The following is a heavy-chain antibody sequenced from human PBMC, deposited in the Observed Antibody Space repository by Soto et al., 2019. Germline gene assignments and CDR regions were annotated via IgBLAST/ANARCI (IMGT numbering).Heavy chain of an antibody. CDR1: GYSFTSYW. CDR2: IYPGDSDT. J-gene: IGHJ5*02. CDR3: ARQRYCSSTSCHRFGP. Sequence: GESLKISCKGSGYSFTSYWIGWVRQMPGKGLEWMGIIYPGDSDTRYSPSFQGQVTISADKSISTAYLQWSSLKASDTAMYYCARQRYCSSTSCHRFGPWGQGTLVTVSS. V-gene: IGHV5-51*01. D-gene: IGHD2-2*01.